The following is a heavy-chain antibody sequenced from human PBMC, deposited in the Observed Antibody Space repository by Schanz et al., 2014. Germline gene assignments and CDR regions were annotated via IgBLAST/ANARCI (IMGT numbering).Heavy chain of an antibody. CDR1: GFTFSSYA. CDR2: LSGSGGST. Sequence: EVQLLESGGGLVQPGGSLRLSCAASGFTFSSYAMSWVRQAPGKGLEWVSALSGSGGSTYYADSVKGRFTISRDNSETTLSLQMNSLRAEDTAVYYCAKGLYDENTGGGFDYWGQGTLVTVSS. V-gene: IGHV3-23*01. J-gene: IGHJ4*02. CDR3: AKGLYDENTGGGFDY. D-gene: IGHD7-27*01.